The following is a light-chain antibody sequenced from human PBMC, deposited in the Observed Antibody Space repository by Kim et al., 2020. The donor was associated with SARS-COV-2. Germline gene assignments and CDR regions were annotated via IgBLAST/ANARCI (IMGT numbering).Light chain of an antibody. J-gene: IGKJ3*01. Sequence: TASISYKSSQSLVNSDRNFYLKWFNQRPGQSPRHLIYKVSDRYSGVPNGFSGSGSGTDFTLQISRVEAEDVEVYYCMQGTHWPFTFGPGTKVDIK. CDR1: QSLVNSDRNFY. V-gene: IGKV2-30*01. CDR3: MQGTHWPFT. CDR2: KVS.